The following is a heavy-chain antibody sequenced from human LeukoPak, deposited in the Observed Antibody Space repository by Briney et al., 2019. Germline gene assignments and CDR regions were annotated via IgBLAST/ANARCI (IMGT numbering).Heavy chain of an antibody. J-gene: IGHJ4*02. CDR1: GFTFTNYW. Sequence: GGSLRLSCTGTGFTFTNYWILWVRQVPGKGLVWVSRINSDGTSTNFADSVKGRFTISRDNAKNTVYLQMSSLRVEDTAVYYCARDGPWERVDFDYWGQGTLVTVSS. CDR3: ARDGPWERVDFDY. V-gene: IGHV3-74*01. CDR2: INSDGTST. D-gene: IGHD1-26*01.